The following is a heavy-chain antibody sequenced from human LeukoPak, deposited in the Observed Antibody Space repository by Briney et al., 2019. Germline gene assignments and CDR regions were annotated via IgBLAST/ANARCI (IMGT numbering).Heavy chain of an antibody. V-gene: IGHV3-21*01. Sequence: GGSLRLSCAASGFTFSSYSMNWVRQAPGKGLEWVSSISSSSSYIYHADSVKGRFTISRDNAKNSLYLQMNSLRAEDTAVYYCAVTGYSSGWYNRFWGQGTLVTVSS. J-gene: IGHJ4*02. CDR3: AVTGYSSGWYNRF. CDR2: ISSSSSYI. CDR1: GFTFSSYS. D-gene: IGHD6-19*01.